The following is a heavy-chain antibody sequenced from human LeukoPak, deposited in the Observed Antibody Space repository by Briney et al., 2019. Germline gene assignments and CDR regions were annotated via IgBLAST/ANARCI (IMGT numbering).Heavy chain of an antibody. CDR2: IYYSGST. CDR1: GGSISSGGYY. Sequence: SETLSLTCTVSGGSISSGGYYWGWIRQHPGKGLEWIGYIYYSGSTYYNPSLKSRVTISVDTSKNQFSLKLSSVTAADTAVYYCAASDYNWFDPWGQGTLVTVSS. CDR3: AASDYNWFDP. J-gene: IGHJ5*02. D-gene: IGHD3-3*01. V-gene: IGHV4-31*03.